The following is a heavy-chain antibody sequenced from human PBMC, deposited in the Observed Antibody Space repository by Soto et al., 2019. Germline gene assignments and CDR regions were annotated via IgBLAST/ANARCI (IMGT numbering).Heavy chain of an antibody. CDR3: GRSVVGATGEILYNAMDV. D-gene: IGHD2-15*01. CDR1: GYTFSNYA. CDR2: INAANGNT. J-gene: IGHJ6*02. V-gene: IGHV1-3*01. Sequence: ASVKVSCKASGYTFSNYALHWVRQAPGQRLEWMGWINAANGNTKYSRKFQGRATITRDTSATTAYMELSSLRSEDTAVYYCGRSVVGATGEILYNAMDVWGQGTTVTVSS.